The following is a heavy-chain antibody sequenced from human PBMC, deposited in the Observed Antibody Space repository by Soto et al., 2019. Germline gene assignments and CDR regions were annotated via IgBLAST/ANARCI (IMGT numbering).Heavy chain of an antibody. V-gene: IGHV3-30*18. J-gene: IGHJ4*02. CDR3: AKDPRDGDFMHILVVDF. D-gene: IGHD2-15*01. CDR1: GFSLSSYA. CDR2: MSYDETKK. Sequence: QVQLVESGGGVVQPGGSLRLSCATSGFSLSSYAMHWVRQAPGKGLEWVALMSYDETKKYYADSVKGRFTISRDTSKNTLFLQMNNLRVEDTAVYYCAKDPRDGDFMHILVVDFWGQGALVTVSS.